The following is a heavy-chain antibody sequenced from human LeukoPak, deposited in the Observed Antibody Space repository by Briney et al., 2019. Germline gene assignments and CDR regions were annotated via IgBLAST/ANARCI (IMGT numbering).Heavy chain of an antibody. J-gene: IGHJ4*02. CDR2: IWYDGNNK. D-gene: IGHD3-22*01. Sequence: GGSLRLSCAASGFPVSTNYMSWVRQAPGKGLEWVAVIWYDGNNKYYADSVKGRFTISRDNSKNTLYLQMNNLRVEDTAVYYCARRDYYDSSGYSPLFDYWGQGTLVTVSS. V-gene: IGHV3-33*08. CDR3: ARRDYYDSSGYSPLFDY. CDR1: GFPVSTNY.